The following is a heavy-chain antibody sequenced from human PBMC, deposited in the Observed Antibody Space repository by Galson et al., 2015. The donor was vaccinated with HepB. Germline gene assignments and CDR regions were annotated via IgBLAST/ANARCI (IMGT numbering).Heavy chain of an antibody. CDR2: INRDGSSI. D-gene: IGHD3-10*01. CDR1: GFTFSSYW. Sequence: SLRLSCAVSGFTFSSYWMHWVRQAPGKGLVWVSRINRDGSSISYADSVKGRFTISRDNAKNTLYLQMNSLRAEDTAVYYCARDTSLLWFSYSFDGFDIWGQGTMVTVSS. CDR3: ARDTSLLWFSYSFDGFDI. J-gene: IGHJ3*02. V-gene: IGHV3-74*01.